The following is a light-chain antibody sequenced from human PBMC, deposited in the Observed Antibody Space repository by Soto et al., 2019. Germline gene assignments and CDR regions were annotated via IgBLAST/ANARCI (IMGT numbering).Light chain of an antibody. CDR2: LGS. CDR1: QSLLHSNGYNY. V-gene: IGKV2-28*01. CDR3: MQALQTPLT. Sequence: DIVMTQSPLSLPVTPGEPASISCRSSQSLLHSNGYNYLDWYLQKPGQSPQLLIYLGSNRASGVPDRFSGSGSGTDFTLNISRVEAEDVGVYYCMQALQTPLTFGGGTKVEIQ. J-gene: IGKJ4*01.